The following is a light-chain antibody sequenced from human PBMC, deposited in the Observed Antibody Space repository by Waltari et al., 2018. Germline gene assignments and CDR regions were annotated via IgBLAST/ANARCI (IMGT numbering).Light chain of an antibody. J-gene: IGKJ4*01. Sequence: EIVLTQSPGTLSLSQGERATLPCRASQSVSNNYLAWYQHKPGQAPRLLIYGASSRATGIPDRFSGSGSGTDFTLTISRLEPEDFAVYYCQQYGTSPLTFGGGTKVEIK. V-gene: IGKV3-20*01. CDR3: QQYGTSPLT. CDR2: GAS. CDR1: QSVSNNY.